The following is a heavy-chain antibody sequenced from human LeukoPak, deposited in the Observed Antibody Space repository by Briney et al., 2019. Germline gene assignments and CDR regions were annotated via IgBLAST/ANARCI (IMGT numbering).Heavy chain of an antibody. CDR2: IYTSGTI. Sequence: PSETLSLTCTVSGGSLSSYDWSWVRQPAGTALEWIGRIYTSGTITYNPSLKNRVTMSVDTSKNQFSLKLSSVTAADTAVYYCARDSGTTGEVKFDPWGQGTLVTVSS. V-gene: IGHV4-4*07. CDR3: ARDSGTTGEVKFDP. J-gene: IGHJ5*02. CDR1: GGSLSSYD. D-gene: IGHD3-10*01.